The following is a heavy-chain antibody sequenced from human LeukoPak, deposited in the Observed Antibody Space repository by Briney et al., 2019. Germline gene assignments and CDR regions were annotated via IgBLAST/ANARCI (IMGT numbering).Heavy chain of an antibody. CDR2: ISTSGSTI. Sequence: GGPLRLSCAASGFTFSDYYMSWIRQASGKGLEWVSYISTSGSTIYYADSVKGRFTISRDNAKNSLYLQMNSLRAEDTAVYYCARYYFDSNRYYLKDYWGQGTLVTVSS. J-gene: IGHJ4*02. CDR1: GFTFSDYY. D-gene: IGHD3-22*01. CDR3: ARYYFDSNRYYLKDY. V-gene: IGHV3-11*04.